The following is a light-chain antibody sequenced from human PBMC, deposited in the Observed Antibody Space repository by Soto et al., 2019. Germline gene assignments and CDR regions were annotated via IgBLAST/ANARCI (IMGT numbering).Light chain of an antibody. CDR2: DAS. CDR3: QQSYSTRSLG. Sequence: QMTQCPSTLSACLGLRVTITCRPSQSISRWLAWYQQKSPKAPKLLIYDASTLESGVPSRFSGSGSATEFSTTISSLQPDDFAAYYCQQSYSTRSLGFGGGTKVDIK. CDR1: QSISRW. V-gene: IGKV1-5*01. J-gene: IGKJ4*01.